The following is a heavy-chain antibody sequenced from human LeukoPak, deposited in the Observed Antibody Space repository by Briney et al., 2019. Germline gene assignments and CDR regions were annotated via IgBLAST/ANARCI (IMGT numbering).Heavy chain of an antibody. D-gene: IGHD4-17*01. CDR3: AASMTTEPRFDY. CDR2: IYYSGST. V-gene: IGHV4-59*01. CDR1: GGSIRSYY. Sequence: SETLSLTCTVSGGSIRSYYWSWIRQPPGEGLEWIGYIYYSGSTNYNASLKSRVTISVDTSKNQFSLRLTSVTAADTAVYYCAASMTTEPRFDYWGQGILVTVSS. J-gene: IGHJ4*02.